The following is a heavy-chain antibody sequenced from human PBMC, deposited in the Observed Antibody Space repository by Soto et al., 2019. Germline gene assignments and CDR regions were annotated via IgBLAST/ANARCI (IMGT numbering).Heavy chain of an antibody. CDR1: GGSISSDYYS. V-gene: IGHV4-30-2*01. D-gene: IGHD2-21*02. CDR2: IYHSGST. CDR3: ARGVNCGGDCSLDY. Sequence: QLQLQESGSGLVTPSQTLSLTCAVSGGSISSDYYSWTWIRQPPGKGLEWIGYIYHSGSTYYNPSLKSRVTISVDNSKNQFSLKLRSVIAADTAVYYCARGVNCGGDCSLDYWGQGTLVTVSS. J-gene: IGHJ4*02.